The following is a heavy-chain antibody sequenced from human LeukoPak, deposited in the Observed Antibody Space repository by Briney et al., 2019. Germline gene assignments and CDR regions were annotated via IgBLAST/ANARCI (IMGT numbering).Heavy chain of an antibody. J-gene: IGHJ4*02. D-gene: IGHD3-10*01. CDR1: GFTVSSNY. CDR3: ARDRAAYYFDY. Sequence: GGSLRLSCAASGFTVSSNYMSWVRQAPGKGLEWVSVIYSGGSTYYADSVKGRFTISRDNSKNTLYLQMNSLRAEDTAVYYCARDRAAYYFDYWGQGTLVTVSS. V-gene: IGHV3-66*01. CDR2: IYSGGST.